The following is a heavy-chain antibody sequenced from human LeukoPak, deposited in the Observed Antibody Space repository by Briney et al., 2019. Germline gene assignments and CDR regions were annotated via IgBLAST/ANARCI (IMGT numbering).Heavy chain of an antibody. D-gene: IGHD6-6*01. CDR3: ARRVYSSFKGLYYFDY. CDR2: IYYSGST. Sequence: SETLSLTCTVSGGSISSYYWSWIRQPPGKGLEWIGYIYYSGSTNYNPSLKSRVTISVDTSKNQFSLKLSSVTAADTAVYYCARRVYSSFKGLYYFDYWGQGTLVTVSS. CDR1: GGSISSYY. V-gene: IGHV4-59*08. J-gene: IGHJ4*02.